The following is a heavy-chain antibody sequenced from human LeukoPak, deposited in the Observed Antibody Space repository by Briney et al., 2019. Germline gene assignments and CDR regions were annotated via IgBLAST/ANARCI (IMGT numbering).Heavy chain of an antibody. J-gene: IGHJ5*02. CDR1: GFTFSDYY. V-gene: IGHV3-11*01. CDR3: ARCIAAADCGFDP. D-gene: IGHD6-13*01. Sequence: GGSLRLSCAASGFTFSDYYMSWIRQAPGKGLDWVSYISSSGSTIYYADSVKGRFTISRDNAKNSLYLQMNSLRAEDTAVYYCARCIAAADCGFDPWGQGTLVTVSS. CDR2: ISSSGSTI.